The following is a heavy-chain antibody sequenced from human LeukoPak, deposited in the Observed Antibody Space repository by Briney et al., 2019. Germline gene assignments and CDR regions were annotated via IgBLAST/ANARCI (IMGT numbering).Heavy chain of an antibody. CDR2: INSISGEI. CDR3: ARDHGYAFDY. Sequence: GGSLRLSCVASGFTFSYYSMNWVRQAPGKGLEWVSYINSISGEIWYADSVKGRFTISRDDAKNSLYLQMNSLRDEDTAVYYCARDHGYAFDYWGQGILVTVSS. CDR1: GFTFSYYS. V-gene: IGHV3-48*02. D-gene: IGHD5-12*01. J-gene: IGHJ4*02.